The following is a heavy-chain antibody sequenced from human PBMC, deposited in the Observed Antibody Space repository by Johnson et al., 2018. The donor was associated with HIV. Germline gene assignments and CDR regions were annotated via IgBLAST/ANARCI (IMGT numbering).Heavy chain of an antibody. CDR1: GFTFSSYA. CDR3: ASGVEYSILGGV. V-gene: IGHV3-23*04. D-gene: IGHD6-6*01. CDR2: ISGSGGST. J-gene: IGHJ3*01. Sequence: VQLVESGGGLVQPGGSLRLSCAASGFTFSSYAMSWVRQAPGKGLEWVSAISGSGGSTYYADSVKGRFTISRDNAKNALYLQMNNLRVEDTAVYYWASGVEYSILGGVWGQGTMVTVSS.